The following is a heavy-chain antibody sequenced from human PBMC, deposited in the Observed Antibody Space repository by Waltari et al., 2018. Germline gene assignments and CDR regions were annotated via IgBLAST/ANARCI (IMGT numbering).Heavy chain of an antibody. V-gene: IGHV4-38-2*02. CDR3: AREAAEEDGMDV. CDR1: GYSISSGYY. J-gene: IGHJ6*02. D-gene: IGHD6-13*01. Sequence: QVQLQESGPGLVKPSETLSLTCAVSGYSISSGYYWGWIRPPPGKGLEWIGRIYHSGRTYYSPSLKSRVTISVDTSKNQFSLKLSSVTAADTAVYYFAREAAEEDGMDVWGQGTTVTVSS. CDR2: IYHSGRT.